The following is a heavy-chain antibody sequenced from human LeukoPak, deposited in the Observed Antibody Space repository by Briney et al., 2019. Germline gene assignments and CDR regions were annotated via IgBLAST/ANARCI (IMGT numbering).Heavy chain of an antibody. J-gene: IGHJ3*02. D-gene: IGHD5-18*01. CDR1: GGSISSYY. Sequence: PSGTLSLTRTISGGSISSYYWSWIRQSPGKGLEWIGYIYYSGTTNYSPSLKRRVTISLDTSKNQFSLKLRSLTAADTAIYYCARERGDTAAPDAFDIWGQGTLVTVSP. CDR3: ARERGDTAAPDAFDI. V-gene: IGHV4-59*01. CDR2: IYYSGTT.